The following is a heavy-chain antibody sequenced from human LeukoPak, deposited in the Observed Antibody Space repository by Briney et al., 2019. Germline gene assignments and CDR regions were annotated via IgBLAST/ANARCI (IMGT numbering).Heavy chain of an antibody. CDR2: MNPNSGNT. CDR3: ATTGITGTTWFDP. Sequence: ASVTVSCKASGYTFTSYDINWVRQATGQGLEWMGWMNPNSGNTGYAQKFQGRVTMTRNTSISTAYMELSSLRSEDTAVYYCATTGITGTTWFDPWGQGTLVTVSS. V-gene: IGHV1-8*01. D-gene: IGHD1-7*01. J-gene: IGHJ5*02. CDR1: GYTFTSYD.